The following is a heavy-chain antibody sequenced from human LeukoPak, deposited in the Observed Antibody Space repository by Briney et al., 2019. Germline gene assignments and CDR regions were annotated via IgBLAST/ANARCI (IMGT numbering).Heavy chain of an antibody. CDR2: ISSISSYI. Sequence: GGSLRLSCAASGFTFSSYSMNWVRQAPGKGLEWVSSISSISSYIYYADSVKGRFTASRDNAKNSLYLQMDSLRAEDTAVYYCARDPSGTYYPRVSGALDIWGQGTMVTVSS. V-gene: IGHV3-21*01. J-gene: IGHJ3*02. D-gene: IGHD1-26*01. CDR3: ARDPSGTYYPRVSGALDI. CDR1: GFTFSSYS.